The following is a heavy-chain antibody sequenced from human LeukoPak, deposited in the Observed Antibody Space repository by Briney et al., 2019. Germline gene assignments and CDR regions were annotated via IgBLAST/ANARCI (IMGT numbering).Heavy chain of an antibody. CDR2: IIPIFGTA. CDR1: GGTFSSYA. Sequence: SVKVSCKASGGTFSSYAISWVRQAPGQGLEWMGGIIPIFGTANYAQKFQDRVTITTDESTSTAYMELSSLRSEDTAVYYCARGSASNWPVDIWGQGTLVTVSS. V-gene: IGHV1-69*05. J-gene: IGHJ4*02. CDR3: ARGSASNWPVDI. D-gene: IGHD6-13*01.